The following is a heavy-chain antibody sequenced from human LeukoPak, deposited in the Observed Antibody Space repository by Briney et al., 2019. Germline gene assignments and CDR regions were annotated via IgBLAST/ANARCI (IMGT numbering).Heavy chain of an antibody. J-gene: IGHJ4*02. CDR1: GCSFTSYW. D-gene: IGHD3-22*01. CDR3: ARNPYSTHPYYYDSSGYLLDY. CDR2: IDPSDSYT. V-gene: IGHV5-10-1*01. Sequence: GESLKISCKGSGCSFTSYWISWVRQMPGKGLEWMGRIDPSDSYTNYSPSFQGHVTISADKSISTAYLQWSSLKASDTAMYYCARNPYSTHPYYYDSSGYLLDYWGQGTLVTVSS.